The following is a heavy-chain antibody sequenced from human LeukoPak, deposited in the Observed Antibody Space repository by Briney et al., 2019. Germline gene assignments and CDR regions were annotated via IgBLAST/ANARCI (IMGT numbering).Heavy chain of an antibody. J-gene: IGHJ4*02. V-gene: IGHV5-51*01. CDR1: AYISINYW. Sequence: GESLKISCNGFAYISINYWIGWVRQMPGKGLEWMGIIYPGDPDSRYSPSFQGQVTMSADNSTTTAYLQWSSLKTSYTAMYYCARYGSSGWPYFDYWGQGTLVTVSS. CDR3: ARYGSSGWPYFDY. D-gene: IGHD6-19*01. CDR2: IYPGDPDS.